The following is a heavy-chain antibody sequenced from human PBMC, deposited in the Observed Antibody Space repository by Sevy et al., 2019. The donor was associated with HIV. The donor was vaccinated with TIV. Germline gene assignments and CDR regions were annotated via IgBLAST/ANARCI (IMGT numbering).Heavy chain of an antibody. D-gene: IGHD6-19*01. CDR3: AKDIDSSGYYYFDY. CDR2: ISGSGGST. Sequence: GGSLRLSCAASGFSFSSYAMSWVRQAPGKGLEWVSGISGSGGSTYYADSVKGRFTISRDNSKNTLCLQMNSLRAEDTALYYCAKDIDSSGYYYFDYWGQGTLVTVSS. J-gene: IGHJ4*02. CDR1: GFSFSSYA. V-gene: IGHV3-23*01.